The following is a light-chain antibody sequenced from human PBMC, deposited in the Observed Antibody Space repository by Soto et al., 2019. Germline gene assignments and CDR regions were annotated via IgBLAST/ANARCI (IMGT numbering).Light chain of an antibody. V-gene: IGKV3D-15*01. CDR3: QQYNNWWT. J-gene: IGKJ1*01. CDR1: ETVRSN. Sequence: VMKQSAETRSVSPGERATLSCRASETVRSNLAWYQQKPGQAPRLLIYAASTRATGIPARFIGNGSGTEFTLTICSLQSEDFAVYYCQQYNNWWTFGQGTKVDNK. CDR2: AAS.